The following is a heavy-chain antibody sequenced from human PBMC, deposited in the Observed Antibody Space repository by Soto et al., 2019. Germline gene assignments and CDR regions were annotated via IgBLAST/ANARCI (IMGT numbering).Heavy chain of an antibody. J-gene: IGHJ4*02. CDR2: ISSTTNHI. V-gene: IGHV3-21*06. Sequence: EVQLVESGGGLVMPGGSLRLSCAASGFTFTRYSMNWVRQAPGKGLEWVSSISSTTNHIYYGDSMKGRFTISRDNAKNSLYLEMNSLRAEDTAVYYCARESEDLTSNFDYWGQGTLVTVSS. CDR3: ARESEDLTSNFDY. CDR1: GFTFTRYS.